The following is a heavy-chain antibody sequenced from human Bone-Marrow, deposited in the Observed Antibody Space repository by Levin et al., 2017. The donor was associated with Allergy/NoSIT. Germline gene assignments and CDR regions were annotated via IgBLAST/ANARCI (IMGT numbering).Heavy chain of an antibody. J-gene: IGHJ4*02. CDR2: IYHNGIT. D-gene: IGHD2-2*01. V-gene: IGHV4-30-4*01. Sequence: PSETLSLTCTVSGASVSGADYYWSWIRQPPGTGLEWVGYIYHNGITFYSPSLKSRLTISLDTSKNHFSLNLNSVTAADTPVYYCARSPDCTTTSCFSLFDYWGQGALVTVSS. CDR1: GASVSGADYY. CDR3: ARSPDCTTTSCFSLFDY.